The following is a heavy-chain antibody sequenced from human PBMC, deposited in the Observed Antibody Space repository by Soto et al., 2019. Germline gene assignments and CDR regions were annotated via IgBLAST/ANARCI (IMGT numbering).Heavy chain of an antibody. CDR3: AREGWDYYGSGSYYRSPPLKYYYGMDV. CDR2: INHSGST. CDR1: GGSFSGYY. D-gene: IGHD3-10*01. Sequence: SETLSLTCAVYGGSFSGYYWSWIRQPPGKGLEWIGEINHSGSTNYNPSLKSRVTISVDTSKNQFSLKLSSVTAADTAVYYCAREGWDYYGSGSYYRSPPLKYYYGMDVWGQGTTVTVSS. J-gene: IGHJ6*02. V-gene: IGHV4-34*01.